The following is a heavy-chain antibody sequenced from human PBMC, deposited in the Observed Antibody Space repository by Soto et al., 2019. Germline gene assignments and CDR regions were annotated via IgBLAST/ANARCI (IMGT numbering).Heavy chain of an antibody. V-gene: IGHV1-46*01. J-gene: IGHJ4*02. D-gene: IGHD5-12*01. CDR3: VRAQADGYTSIREFDY. Sequence: QVQLVQSGAEVKKPGASVKVSCKASGFTFTRYYLHWVRQAPGQGLEWMGTFNPSGGATSFAQKFQGRVTMTTDTSTSIVYMELSSLRSEDTAVYFCVRAQADGYTSIREFDYWGQGTLVTVSS. CDR1: GFTFTRYY. CDR2: FNPSGGAT.